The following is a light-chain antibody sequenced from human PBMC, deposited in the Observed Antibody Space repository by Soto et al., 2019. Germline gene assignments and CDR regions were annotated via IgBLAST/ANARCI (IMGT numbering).Light chain of an antibody. Sequence: LTQPRSVSGSPGQSVTISCTGTSSDVGDYIYVSWYQQHPGKAPKLMIYDVTKRPSGVPDRFSGSKSGNTASLTISGLQVEDEADYYCCSYAGSYTYVFGTGTKVTVL. CDR1: SSDVGDYIY. CDR3: CSYAGSYTYV. V-gene: IGLV2-11*01. J-gene: IGLJ1*01. CDR2: DVT.